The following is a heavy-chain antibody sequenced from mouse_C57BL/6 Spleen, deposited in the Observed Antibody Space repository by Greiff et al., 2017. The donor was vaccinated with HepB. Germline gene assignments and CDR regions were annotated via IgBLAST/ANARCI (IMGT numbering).Heavy chain of an antibody. V-gene: IGHV1-81*01. CDR1: GYTFTSYG. Sequence: QVQLQHSGAELARPGASVKLSCKASGYTFTSYGISWVKQRTGQGLEWIGEIYPRSGNTYYNEKFKGKATLTADKSSSTAYMELRSLTSEDSAVYFCARRYSNYKENYFDYWGQGTTLTVSS. J-gene: IGHJ2*01. D-gene: IGHD2-5*01. CDR3: ARRYSNYKENYFDY. CDR2: IYPRSGNT.